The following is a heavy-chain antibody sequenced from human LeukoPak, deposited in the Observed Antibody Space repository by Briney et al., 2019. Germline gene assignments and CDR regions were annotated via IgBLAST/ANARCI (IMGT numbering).Heavy chain of an antibody. CDR3: AKYGSGWALYYYYYMDV. D-gene: IGHD6-19*01. J-gene: IGHJ6*03. V-gene: IGHV3-23*01. CDR2: LSGSGSKT. CDR1: GFTFTNYA. Sequence: PGGSLRLSCAASGFTFTNYAMSWVRQAPGKGLEWVSGLSGSGSKTYYADSVKGRFTVSRDNSKNTLYLQMNGLRAEDTAVYYCAKYGSGWALYYYYYMDVWGKGTTVTVSS.